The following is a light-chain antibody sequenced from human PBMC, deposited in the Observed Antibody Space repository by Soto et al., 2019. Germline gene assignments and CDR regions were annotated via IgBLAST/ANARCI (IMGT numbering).Light chain of an antibody. V-gene: IGKV1-5*03. Sequence: DIQMTQSPSTLSASVGDRVTITCRASPSISSWLAWYQQKPGKAPKILIYKASSLESGVPSRFSGSGSGTEFTLTISSLQPDDFATYYCQQYNNYPWTFGQGTKVEIK. CDR2: KAS. CDR1: PSISSW. CDR3: QQYNNYPWT. J-gene: IGKJ1*01.